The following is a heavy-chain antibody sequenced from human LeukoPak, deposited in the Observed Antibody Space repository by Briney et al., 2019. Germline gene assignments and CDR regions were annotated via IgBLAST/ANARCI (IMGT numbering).Heavy chain of an antibody. D-gene: IGHD1-26*01. J-gene: IGHJ6*02. CDR3: ARGPQRYSGSYSGYYYYYGMDV. CDR2: IYYSGST. CDR1: GGSISSYY. Sequence: SETLSLTCTGSGGSISSYYWSWIRQPPGKGLEWIGYIYYSGSTNYNPSLKSRVTISVDTSKNQFSLKLSSVTAADTAVYYCARGPQRYSGSYSGYYYYYGMDVWGQGTTVTVSS. V-gene: IGHV4-59*01.